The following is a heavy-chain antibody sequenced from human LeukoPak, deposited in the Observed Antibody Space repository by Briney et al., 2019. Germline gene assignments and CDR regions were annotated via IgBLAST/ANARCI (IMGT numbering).Heavy chain of an antibody. D-gene: IGHD5-24*01. CDR2: INPGGDNT. CDR1: GYTLSELS. Sequence: ASVKVSFKVSGYTLSELSMHWVRQAPGQGLEWMGLINPGGDNTDYAQNFQGRVTMTRDTSTSTVYMGLSSLRSEDTAVYYCARIRDGYNDAYDIWGQGTMVTVSS. V-gene: IGHV1-46*01. J-gene: IGHJ3*02. CDR3: ARIRDGYNDAYDI.